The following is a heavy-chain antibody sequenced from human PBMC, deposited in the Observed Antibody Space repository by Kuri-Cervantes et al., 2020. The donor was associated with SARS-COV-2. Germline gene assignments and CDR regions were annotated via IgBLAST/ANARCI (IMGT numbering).Heavy chain of an antibody. CDR2: IKHSGST. CDR3: ARRGSSSLYRY. V-gene: IGHV4-34*01. J-gene: IGHJ4*02. CDR1: GGSFSGYY. D-gene: IGHD6-13*01. Sequence: SETLSLTCAVYGGSFSGYYWSWIRQPPGKGLEWIGEIKHSGSTNYNPYLKSRVTISVDTSKNQFSLKLSSVTAADTAVYYCARRGSSSLYRYWGQGTRVTVSS.